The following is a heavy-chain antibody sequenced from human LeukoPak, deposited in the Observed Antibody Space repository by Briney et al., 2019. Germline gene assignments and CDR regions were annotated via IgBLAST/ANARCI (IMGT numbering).Heavy chain of an antibody. Sequence: GGSLRLSCAASGFTFSSYGMHWVRQAPGKGLEWVAVIWYDGSNKYYADSVKGRFTISRDNSKNTLYLQMNSLRAEDTAVYYCARDRLYYGSGSPYPYYYGMDVWGQGTTVTVSS. CDR3: ARDRLYYGSGSPYPYYYGMDV. J-gene: IGHJ6*02. CDR1: GFTFSSYG. V-gene: IGHV3-33*01. D-gene: IGHD3-10*01. CDR2: IWYDGSNK.